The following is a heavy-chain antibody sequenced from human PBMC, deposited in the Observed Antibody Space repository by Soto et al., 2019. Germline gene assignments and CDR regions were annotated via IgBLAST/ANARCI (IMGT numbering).Heavy chain of an antibody. CDR1: GFSLSNARMG. V-gene: IGHV2-26*01. J-gene: IGHJ4*02. Sequence: SGPTLVNPTETLTLTCSVSGFSLSNARMGVSWIRQPPGKALEWLAHIFSNDEKSYSTSLKSRLTISRDTSKGQVVLTMTNMDPVDTATYYCARHGRGVGARPLDYWGQGTLVTVSS. CDR2: IFSNDEK. D-gene: IGHD1-26*01. CDR3: ARHGRGVGARPLDY.